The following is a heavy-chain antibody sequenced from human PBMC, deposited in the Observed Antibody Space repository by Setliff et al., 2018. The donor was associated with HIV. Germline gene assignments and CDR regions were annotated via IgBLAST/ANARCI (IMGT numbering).Heavy chain of an antibody. CDR2: ISWDGYNT. CDR1: GFTFDDYT. D-gene: IGHD3-10*01. CDR3: ASFFGDYGY. J-gene: IGHJ4*01. V-gene: IGHV3-43*01. Sequence: GGSLRLSCAASGFTFDDYTMHWVRQAPGKAPEWVSLISWDGYNTYYADSVQGRFTISRDNANNLLFLEMNNLRVEDTAVYYCASFFGDYGYWGHGTQVTVSS.